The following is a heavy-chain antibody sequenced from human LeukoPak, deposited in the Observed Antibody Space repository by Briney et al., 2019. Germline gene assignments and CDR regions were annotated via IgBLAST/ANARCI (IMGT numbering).Heavy chain of an antibody. V-gene: IGHV3-11*04. Sequence: GGPLTLSCPASGFTFSNYYWSWIRQPPGKGLEWVSYISSSGSIIYYPDSVKGRFAISRDNANNSLYLQMNSLRAEDTAVYYCARGLVFDYWGQGTLVTVSS. CDR3: ARGLVFDY. CDR1: GFTFSNYY. J-gene: IGHJ4*02. CDR2: ISSSGSII. D-gene: IGHD3-9*01.